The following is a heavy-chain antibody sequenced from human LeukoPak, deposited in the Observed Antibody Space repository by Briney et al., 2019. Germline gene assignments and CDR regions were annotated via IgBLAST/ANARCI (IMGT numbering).Heavy chain of an antibody. V-gene: IGHV1-18*01. CDR3: ARSRVLVVVVAATDWFDP. Sequence: GESLKISCKGSGYNFTSYGISWVRQAPGQGLEWMGWISAYNGNTNYAQKLQGRVTMTTDTSTSTAYMELRSLRSDDTAVYYCARSRVLVVVVAATDWFDPWGQGTLVTVSS. CDR1: GYNFTSYG. D-gene: IGHD2-15*01. CDR2: ISAYNGNT. J-gene: IGHJ5*02.